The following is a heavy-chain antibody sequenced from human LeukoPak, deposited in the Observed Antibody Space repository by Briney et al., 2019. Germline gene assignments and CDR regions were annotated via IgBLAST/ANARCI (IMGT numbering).Heavy chain of an antibody. J-gene: IGHJ6*02. CDR3: ARGGYSSGWYDYYCYGMGV. Sequence: GGSLRLSCAASGFTVSSNYMSWVRQAPGKGLEWVSVIYSGGSTYYADSVKGRFTISRDNSKNTLYLQMNSLRAEDTAVYYCARGGYSSGWYDYYCYGMGVWGQGTTVTVSS. CDR1: GFTVSSNY. V-gene: IGHV3-66*01. CDR2: IYSGGST. D-gene: IGHD6-19*01.